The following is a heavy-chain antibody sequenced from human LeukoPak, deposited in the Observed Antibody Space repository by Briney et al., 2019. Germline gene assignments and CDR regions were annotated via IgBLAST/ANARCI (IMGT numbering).Heavy chain of an antibody. CDR2: ISGGGDIT. J-gene: IGHJ4*02. Sequence: GGSLRLSCAASGXTFASYAVSWVRQAPGEGREWVSDISGGGDITYYADSVKGRFTISRDYSKNTLYLQMNSLRAEDTAVYYCARVRDDYTYFDCWGQGTLVTVSS. CDR1: GXTFASYA. CDR3: ARVRDDYTYFDC. D-gene: IGHD4-11*01. V-gene: IGHV3-23*01.